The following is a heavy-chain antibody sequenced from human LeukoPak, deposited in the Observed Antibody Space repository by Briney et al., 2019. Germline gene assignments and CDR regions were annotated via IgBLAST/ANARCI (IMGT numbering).Heavy chain of an antibody. V-gene: IGHV3-30*18. J-gene: IGHJ4*02. Sequence: GGSVRLSCAASGFTFSNYAMHWVRQAPGKGLEWVAIISYDGSSKYYADSVKGRFTISRDNSKNTLYLQMNSLGPEDTAMYYCAKVRVVFNWNYAYYFDYWGQGTLVTVSS. CDR2: ISYDGSSK. CDR1: GFTFSNYA. D-gene: IGHD1-7*01. CDR3: AKVRVVFNWNYAYYFDY.